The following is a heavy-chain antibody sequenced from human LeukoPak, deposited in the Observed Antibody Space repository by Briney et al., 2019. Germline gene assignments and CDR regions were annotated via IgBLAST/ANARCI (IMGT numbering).Heavy chain of an antibody. CDR2: IKVDGSEK. CDR3: ARSSMIVVVIRDIFDY. Sequence: GGSLRLSCAASGFTFSSYWMSWVRQAPGKGLEWVANIKVDGSEKYYVDSVKGRLTISRDNAKNSLYLRMNSLRSEDTAVYYCARSSMIVVVIRDIFDYWGQGTLVTVSS. CDR1: GFTFSSYW. J-gene: IGHJ4*02. V-gene: IGHV3-7*03. D-gene: IGHD3-22*01.